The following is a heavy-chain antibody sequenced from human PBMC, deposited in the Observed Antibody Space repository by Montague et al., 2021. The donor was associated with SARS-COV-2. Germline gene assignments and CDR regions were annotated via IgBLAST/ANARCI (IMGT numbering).Heavy chain of an antibody. V-gene: IGHV2-70*04. D-gene: IGHD3-9*01. J-gene: IGHJ3*02. Sequence: PALVKPTQTLTLTCTLSGFSLSTSGMRASWIRQPPGKALEWLARIDWDXDKFYSTSLKTRLTISKDTSKNQVVLTMTNMDPVDTATYYCAWSYYDILTNYYDAFDIWGQGTMVTVSS. CDR1: GFSLSTSGMR. CDR3: AWSYYDILTNYYDAFDI. CDR2: IDWDXDK.